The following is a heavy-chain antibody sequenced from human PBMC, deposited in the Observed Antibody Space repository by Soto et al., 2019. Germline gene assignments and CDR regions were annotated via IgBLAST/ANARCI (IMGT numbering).Heavy chain of an antibody. CDR1: GGTFSSYA. CDR3: ARDSLLRGWPDSSGYLHYYYYYGMDV. CDR2: IIPIFGTA. Sequence: ASVKVSCKASGGTFSSYAISWVRQAPGQGLEWMGGIIPIFGTANYAQKFQGRVTITADEPTSTAYMELSSLRSEDTAVYYCARDSLLRGWPDSSGYLHYYYYYGMDVWGQGTTVTVSS. V-gene: IGHV1-69*13. J-gene: IGHJ6*02. D-gene: IGHD3-22*01.